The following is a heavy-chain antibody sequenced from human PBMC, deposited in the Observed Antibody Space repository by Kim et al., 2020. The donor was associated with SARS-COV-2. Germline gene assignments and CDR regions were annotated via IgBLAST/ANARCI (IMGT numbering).Heavy chain of an antibody. V-gene: IGHV3-21*01. CDR3: ARGPYYDYVWGSYRPDFDY. D-gene: IGHD3-16*02. Sequence: GGSLRLSCAASGFTFSSYSMNWVRQAPGKGLEWVSSISSSSSYIYYADSVKGRFTISRDNAKNSLYLQMNSLRAEDTAVYYCARGPYYDYVWGSYRPDFDYWGQGTLVTVSS. CDR2: ISSSSSYI. CDR1: GFTFSSYS. J-gene: IGHJ4*02.